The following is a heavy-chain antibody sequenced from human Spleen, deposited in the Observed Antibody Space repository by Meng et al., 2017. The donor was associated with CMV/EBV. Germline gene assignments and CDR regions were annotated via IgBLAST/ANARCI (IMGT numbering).Heavy chain of an antibody. J-gene: IGHJ4*02. V-gene: IGHV1-18*01. D-gene: IGHD3-3*01. CDR3: ARGNGWSGYSHPDY. CDR1: GYTFTNYG. CDR2: ISGYNGDT. Sequence: ASVKVSCKTSGYTFTNYGISWVRQAPGQGLEWLGWISGYNGDTEYAQKVQGRVIMTTDTSTSTAYMELRSLRSDDTAVYYCARGNGWSGYSHPDYWGQGTLVTVSS.